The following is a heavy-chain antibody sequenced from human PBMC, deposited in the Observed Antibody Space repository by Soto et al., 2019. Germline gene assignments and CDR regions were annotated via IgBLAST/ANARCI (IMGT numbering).Heavy chain of an antibody. J-gene: IGHJ4*02. CDR1: GFTFSSYG. Sequence: GGSLRLSCAASGFTFSSYGMHWVRQAPGKGLEWVAVIWYDGSNKYYADSVKGRFTISRDNSKNTLYLQMNSLRAEDTAVYYCARDVVVSGRNDYWGQGTLVTVSS. CDR3: ARDVVVSGRNDY. CDR2: IWYDGSNK. V-gene: IGHV3-33*01. D-gene: IGHD3-22*01.